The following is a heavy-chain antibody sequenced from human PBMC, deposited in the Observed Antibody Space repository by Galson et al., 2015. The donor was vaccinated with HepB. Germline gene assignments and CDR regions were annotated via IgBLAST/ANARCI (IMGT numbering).Heavy chain of an antibody. Sequence: SLRLSCAAPGITFSTYVMSWVRQAPGKGLEWVSSIGGSGEGTFYADSVQGRFTIPRDNSRNTLYLQMNRLRADDTAIYYCANTSYCDGGPCFSGYCDSWGQGTLVAVSS. CDR3: ANTSYCDGGPCFSGYCDS. CDR2: IGGSGEGT. CDR1: GITFSTYV. V-gene: IGHV3-23*01. J-gene: IGHJ4*02. D-gene: IGHD2-21*01.